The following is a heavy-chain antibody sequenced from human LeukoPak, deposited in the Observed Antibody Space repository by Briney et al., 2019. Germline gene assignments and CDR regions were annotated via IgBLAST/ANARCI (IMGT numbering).Heavy chain of an antibody. Sequence: GGSLRLSCVASGFTFSSYSMHWVRQPPGKGLEWVAVKWYDGSHIYYADSVQGRFTISRDNSKNTLYLQMNSLRGEDTAVYHCARGLLRGYSGYANDVFDIWGQGTMVTVSS. V-gene: IGHV3-33*01. D-gene: IGHD5-12*01. CDR2: KWYDGSHI. CDR3: ARGLLRGYSGYANDVFDI. J-gene: IGHJ3*02. CDR1: GFTFSSYS.